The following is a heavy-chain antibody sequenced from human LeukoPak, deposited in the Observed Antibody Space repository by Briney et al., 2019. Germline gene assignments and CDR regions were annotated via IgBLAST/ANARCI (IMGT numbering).Heavy chain of an antibody. V-gene: IGHV5-51*03. CDR2: IYHTESDT. J-gene: IGHJ6*01. D-gene: IGHD1-7*01. CDR1: GHIFSSYW. CDR3: VRDAASTGSTRLYV. Sequence: PGQSLNLSCKGSGHIFSSYWNGWVRQMPGKGLEWVGIIYHTESDTRYSPSFQDQVTISVYKSINTTFLQGSGLCASDSAMYDCVRDAASTGSTRLYVWGQGTTVTFST.